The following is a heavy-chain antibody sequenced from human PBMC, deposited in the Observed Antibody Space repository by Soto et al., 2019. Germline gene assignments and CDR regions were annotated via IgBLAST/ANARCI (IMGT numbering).Heavy chain of an antibody. CDR1: GGSFSGYY. D-gene: IGHD3-3*01. CDR2: INHSGST. Sequence: ASETLSLTCAVYGGSFSGYYWSWIRQPPGKGLEWIGEINHSGSTNYNPSLKSRVTISVDTSENQFSLKLSSVTAADTAVYYCARGYYDFWSGYQPPDYWGQGTLVTVSS. V-gene: IGHV4-34*01. CDR3: ARGYYDFWSGYQPPDY. J-gene: IGHJ4*02.